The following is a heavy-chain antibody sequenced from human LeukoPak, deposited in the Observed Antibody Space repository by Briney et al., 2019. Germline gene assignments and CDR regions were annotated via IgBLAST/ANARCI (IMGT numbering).Heavy chain of an antibody. D-gene: IGHD6-25*01. CDR1: GVTFSDYY. CDR2: ISSSGTTI. Sequence: GGSLRHSCAASGVTFSDYYKSWIRQAPGKGLEWVSYISSSGTTIYYADSVKGRFTISRDNAKNSLYLQMNSLRAEDTAVYYCARDFRIAANDGGNWGQGTLVTVSS. J-gene: IGHJ4*02. V-gene: IGHV3-11*04. CDR3: ARDFRIAANDGGN.